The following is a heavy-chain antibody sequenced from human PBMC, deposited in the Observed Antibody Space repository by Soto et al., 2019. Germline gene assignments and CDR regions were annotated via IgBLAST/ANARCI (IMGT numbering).Heavy chain of an antibody. CDR2: IYYSGST. CDR3: ATDKGAYGAKGAFDI. J-gene: IGHJ3*02. CDR1: GGSISSYY. V-gene: IGHV4-59*01. D-gene: IGHD4-17*01. Sequence: PSETLSLTCTVSGGSISSYYWSWIRQPPGKGLEWIGYIYYSGSTNYNPSLKSRVTISVDTSKNQFSLKLSSVTAADTAVYYCATDKGAYGAKGAFDIWGQGTMVT.